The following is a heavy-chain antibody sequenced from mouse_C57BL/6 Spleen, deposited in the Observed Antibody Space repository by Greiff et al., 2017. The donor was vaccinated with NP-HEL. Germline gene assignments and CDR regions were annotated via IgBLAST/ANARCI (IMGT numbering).Heavy chain of an antibody. D-gene: IGHD1-1*01. Sequence: DVQLQASGAELVRPGASVKLSCTASGFNIKDYYMHWVKPRPEQGLEWIGRIDPEDGDTEYAPKFQGTAPMTADTSSNTAYLQLSSLTSEDTAVYDCTTSYYYGSSYWAMDYWGQGTSVTVSS. V-gene: IGHV14-1*01. CDR2: IDPEDGDT. CDR1: GFNIKDYY. J-gene: IGHJ4*01. CDR3: TTSYYYGSSYWAMDY.